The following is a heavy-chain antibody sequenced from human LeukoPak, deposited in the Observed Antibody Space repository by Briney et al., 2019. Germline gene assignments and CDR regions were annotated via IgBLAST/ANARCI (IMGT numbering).Heavy chain of an antibody. J-gene: IGHJ6*03. CDR3: ARDGDYGDYYYYYYMEV. CDR2: ISSSSSYI. D-gene: IGHD4-17*01. CDR1: GFTFSSYS. V-gene: IGHV3-21*01. Sequence: PGGSLRLSCAASGFTFSSYSMNWVRQAPGKGLEWVSSISSSSSYIYYADSVKGRFTISRDNAKNSLYLQMNSLRAEDTAVYYCARDGDYGDYYYYYYMEVWGKGTTVTVSS.